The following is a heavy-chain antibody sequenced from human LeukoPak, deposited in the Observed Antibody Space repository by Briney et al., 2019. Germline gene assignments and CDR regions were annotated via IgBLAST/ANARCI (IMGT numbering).Heavy chain of an antibody. CDR1: GFTFSSYG. Sequence: PGRSLRLSCAASGFTFSSYGMHWVRQAPGKGPEWVAVIWYDGSNKYYADSVKGRFTISRDNSKNTLYLQMNSLRAEDTAVYYCARDTGYGSGAPGYYYYGMDVWGQGTTVTVSS. CDR3: ARDTGYGSGAPGYYYYGMDV. CDR2: IWYDGSNK. J-gene: IGHJ6*02. V-gene: IGHV3-33*01. D-gene: IGHD3-10*01.